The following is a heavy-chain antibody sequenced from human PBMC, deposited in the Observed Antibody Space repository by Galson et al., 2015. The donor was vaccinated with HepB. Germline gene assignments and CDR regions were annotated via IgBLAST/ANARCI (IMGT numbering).Heavy chain of an antibody. CDR2: IYWNDDK. CDR3: ARSRGGEFDF. CDR1: GFSLRSTGVG. Sequence: PARVKPTQTLTLTCTLSGFSLRSTGVGVGWIRQPPGKALEWLALIYWNDDKRYSPSLKSRLTIIKDTSKNQVVLTMTNMDPVDTATYYCARSRGGEFDFWGQGTLVTVSS. V-gene: IGHV2-5*01. D-gene: IGHD7-27*01. J-gene: IGHJ4*02.